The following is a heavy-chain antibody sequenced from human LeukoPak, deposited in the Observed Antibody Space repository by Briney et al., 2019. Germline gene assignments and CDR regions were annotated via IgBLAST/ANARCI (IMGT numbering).Heavy chain of an antibody. Sequence: GTLRLSCAASGFTFSSYAMHWVRQAPGKGLEWVAVISYDGSNKYYADSVKGRFTISRDNSKNTLYLQMNSLRAEDTAVYYCARDHRIAAAGNFDYWGQGTLVTVSS. D-gene: IGHD6-13*01. CDR2: ISYDGSNK. CDR1: GFTFSSYA. CDR3: ARDHRIAAAGNFDY. V-gene: IGHV3-30-3*01. J-gene: IGHJ4*02.